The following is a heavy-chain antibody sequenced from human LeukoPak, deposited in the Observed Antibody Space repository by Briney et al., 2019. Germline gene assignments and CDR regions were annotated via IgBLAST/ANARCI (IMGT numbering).Heavy chain of an antibody. D-gene: IGHD5-12*01. CDR2: IYPGDSDT. V-gene: IGHV5-51*01. CDR3: ARRGGGYDFNFDQ. CDR1: GYSFTNYW. J-gene: IGHJ4*02. Sequence: GESLKISCKGSGYSFTNYWIGWVRQMPGKGLEWMGIIYPGDSDTRYSPSFQGQVTMSADKSSAYLQWNSVKASDTAMYYCARRGGGYDFNFDQWGQGTLVTVSS.